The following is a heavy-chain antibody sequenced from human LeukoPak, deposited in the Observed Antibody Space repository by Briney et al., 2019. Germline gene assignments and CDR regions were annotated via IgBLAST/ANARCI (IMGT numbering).Heavy chain of an antibody. CDR3: ARSGAANYYYGMDV. D-gene: IGHD3-10*01. CDR2: INAGNGNK. Sequence: ASVTVSFKCSGYTFTSSAKHWVRQPPAQRLEWMGWINAGNGNKKYSQKFQGRVTVTMDTSRSTVYIALSSLRSEDTAVYYCARSGAANYYYGMDVWGQGPRVTVS. V-gene: IGHV1-3*01. J-gene: IGHJ6*02. CDR1: GYTFTSSA.